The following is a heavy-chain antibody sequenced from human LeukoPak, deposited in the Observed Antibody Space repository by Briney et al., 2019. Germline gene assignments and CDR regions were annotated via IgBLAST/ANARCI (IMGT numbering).Heavy chain of an antibody. D-gene: IGHD1-20*01. J-gene: IGHJ4*02. Sequence: GGSPRLSCAASGFTFSSYAMSWVRQAPGKGLEWVSAISGSGGSTYYADSVKGQFTISRDNSKNTLYLQMNSLRAEDTAVYYCAKGYNWNTWYYFDYWGQGTLVTVSS. V-gene: IGHV3-23*01. CDR2: ISGSGGST. CDR1: GFTFSSYA. CDR3: AKGYNWNTWYYFDY.